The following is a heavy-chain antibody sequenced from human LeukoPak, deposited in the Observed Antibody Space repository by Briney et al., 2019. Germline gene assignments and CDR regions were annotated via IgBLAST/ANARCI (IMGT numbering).Heavy chain of an antibody. Sequence: GASVKVSCKAFGYTFTSNYMHWVRQAPGQGPEWMGVISPSGGSTTYAQKFQGRVTLTRDTSISTAYMELSRLRSDDTAVYYCARVLDWLGRSSYYMDVWGKGTTVTISS. J-gene: IGHJ6*03. CDR2: ISPSGGST. CDR3: ARVLDWLGRSSYYMDV. D-gene: IGHD3-9*01. V-gene: IGHV1-46*01. CDR1: GYTFTSNY.